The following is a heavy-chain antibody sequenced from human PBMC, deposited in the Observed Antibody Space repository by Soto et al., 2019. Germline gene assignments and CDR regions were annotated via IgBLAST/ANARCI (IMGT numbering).Heavy chain of an antibody. D-gene: IGHD4-4*01. CDR1: GGSVSSGSYY. V-gene: IGHV4-61*01. Sequence: NPSETLSLTCTVSGGSVSSGSYYWSWIRQPPGKGLEWIGYIYYSGSTNYNPSLKSRVTISVDTSKNQFSLKLSSVTAADTAVYYCARGLHPGDMDVWGQGTTVTVSS. CDR2: IYYSGST. CDR3: ARGLHPGDMDV. J-gene: IGHJ6*02.